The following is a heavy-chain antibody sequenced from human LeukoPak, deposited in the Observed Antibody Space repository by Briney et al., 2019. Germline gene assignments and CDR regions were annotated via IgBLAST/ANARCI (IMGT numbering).Heavy chain of an antibody. Sequence: ASVKVSCKASGYTFTSYYMHWVRQAPGQGLEWMGIINPSGGSTSYAQKFQGRVTMTRDTSTSTVYMELSSLRSEDTAVYYCVRGGFAGFLPDSSGYYYSGWGQGTLVTVSS. CDR3: VRGGFAGFLPDSSGYYYSG. CDR2: INPSGGST. V-gene: IGHV1-46*01. D-gene: IGHD3-22*01. J-gene: IGHJ4*02. CDR1: GYTFTSYY.